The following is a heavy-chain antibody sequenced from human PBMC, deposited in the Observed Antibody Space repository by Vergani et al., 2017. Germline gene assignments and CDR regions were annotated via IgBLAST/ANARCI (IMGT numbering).Heavy chain of an antibody. D-gene: IGHD6-19*01. CDR2: ISAYNGNT. J-gene: IGHJ6*03. Sequence: QVQLVQSGAEVKKPGASVKVSCKASGYTFTSYGISWVRQAPGQGLEWMGWISAYNGNTNYAQKLQGRVTMTTDTSTSTAYMELRSLRSDDTAVYYCAGEAVEQQWLGNGNYMDVWGKGTTVTVSS. CDR3: AGEAVEQQWLGNGNYMDV. CDR1: GYTFTSYG. V-gene: IGHV1-18*01.